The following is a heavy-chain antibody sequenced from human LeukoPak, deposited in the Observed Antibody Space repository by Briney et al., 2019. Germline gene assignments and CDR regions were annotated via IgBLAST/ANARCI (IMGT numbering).Heavy chain of an antibody. CDR1: GFTFSSYG. Sequence: PGGSLRLSCAASGFTFSSYGMHWVRQAPGKGLEWVAVISYDGSNKYCADSVKGRFTISRDNSKSTLYLQMNSLRAEDTAVYYCAKERVGADYPDAFDIWGQGTMVTVSS. CDR2: ISYDGSNK. D-gene: IGHD1-26*01. V-gene: IGHV3-30*18. J-gene: IGHJ3*02. CDR3: AKERVGADYPDAFDI.